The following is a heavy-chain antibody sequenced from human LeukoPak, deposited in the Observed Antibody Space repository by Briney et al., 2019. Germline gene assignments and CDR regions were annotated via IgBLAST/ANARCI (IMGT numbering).Heavy chain of an antibody. CDR2: IYYSGST. CDR3: ARGKDRGLVAPFDY. J-gene: IGHJ4*02. CDR1: GGSISSYY. V-gene: IGHV4-59*08. D-gene: IGHD2-15*01. Sequence: SETLSLTCTVSGGSISSYYWSWIRQPPGKGLEWIGYIYYSGSTNYNPSLKSRVTISVDTPKNQFSLKLSSVTAADTAVYYCARGKDRGLVAPFDYWGQGTLVTVSS.